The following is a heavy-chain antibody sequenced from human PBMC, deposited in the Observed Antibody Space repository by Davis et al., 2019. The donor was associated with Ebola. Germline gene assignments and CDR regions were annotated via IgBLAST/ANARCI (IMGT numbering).Heavy chain of an antibody. CDR1: GFTFTGFW. J-gene: IGHJ4*02. D-gene: IGHD6-19*01. Sequence: GESLKISCAASGFTFTGFWMSWVRQAPGKGLEWVANIKQDRSEKYYVNSVKGRFTISRDNAKNSLYLQMNSLRAEDTAVYYCARARGSGWYIDYWGQGTLVTVSS. CDR2: IKQDRSEK. V-gene: IGHV3-7*01. CDR3: ARARGSGWYIDY.